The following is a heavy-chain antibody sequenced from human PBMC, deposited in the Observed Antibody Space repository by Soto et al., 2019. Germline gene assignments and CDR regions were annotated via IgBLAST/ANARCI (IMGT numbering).Heavy chain of an antibody. V-gene: IGHV1-69*01. J-gene: IGHJ5*02. CDR2: IIPSFGTT. CDR1: GGTFSSYA. D-gene: IGHD3-16*01. Sequence: QVQLVQSGAEVKKPGSSVKVSCKASGGTFSSYAISWVRQAPGQGLEWMGGIIPSFGTTNYAQKFQGRVTSTEDEYKSTDYMEQSSLRSEDTAVYYWARMWGGKWFDPWGQGTPGTGSS. CDR3: ARMWGGKWFDP.